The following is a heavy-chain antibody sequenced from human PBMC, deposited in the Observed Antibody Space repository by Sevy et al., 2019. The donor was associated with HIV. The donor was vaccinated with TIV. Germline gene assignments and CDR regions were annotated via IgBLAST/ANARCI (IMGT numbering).Heavy chain of an antibody. Sequence: ASVKVSCKASGYTFTSYAMHWVRQAPGQRLEWMGWMNAGNGNTKYSQKFQGRVTITRDTSASTAYMELSSLRSEDTAGYYCARDGHYDFWSGYFSPKPSDAFDIWGQGTMVTVSS. CDR1: GYTFTSYA. CDR2: MNAGNGNT. CDR3: ARDGHYDFWSGYFSPKPSDAFDI. D-gene: IGHD3-3*01. J-gene: IGHJ3*02. V-gene: IGHV1-3*01.